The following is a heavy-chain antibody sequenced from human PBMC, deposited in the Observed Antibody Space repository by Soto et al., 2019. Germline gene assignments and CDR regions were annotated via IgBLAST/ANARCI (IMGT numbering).Heavy chain of an antibody. V-gene: IGHV4-4*02. CDR1: GGSISSSNW. D-gene: IGHD3-10*01. CDR3: ARVKAGRITMGRGVYYYYYYGMDV. J-gene: IGHJ6*02. CDR2: IYHSGST. Sequence: SETLSLTCAVSGGSISSSNWWSWVRQPPGKGLEWIGEIYHSGSTNYNPSLKSRVTISVDKSKNQFSLKLSSVTAADTAVYYCARVKAGRITMGRGVYYYYYYGMDVWGQGTTVTVSS.